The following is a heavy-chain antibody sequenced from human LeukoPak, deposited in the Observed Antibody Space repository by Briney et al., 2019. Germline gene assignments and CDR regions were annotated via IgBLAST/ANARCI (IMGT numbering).Heavy chain of an antibody. Sequence: GGSLRLSCAASGFTFSSYEMNWVRQAPGKGLEWVSYISSRGGTIYYTDSVKGRFTISRDNAKNSLSLQVNSLRAEDTAVYYCARDKRDYSFDYWGQGTLVSISS. CDR2: ISSRGGTI. CDR1: GFTFSSYE. CDR3: ARDKRDYSFDY. J-gene: IGHJ4*02. V-gene: IGHV3-48*03. D-gene: IGHD2-21*02.